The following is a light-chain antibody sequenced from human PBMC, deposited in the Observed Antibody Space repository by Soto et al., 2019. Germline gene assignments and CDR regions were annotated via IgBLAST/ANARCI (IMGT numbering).Light chain of an antibody. CDR1: PSNIGAGFD. Sequence: QSVLTQPPSVSGAPGQRITISCTGSPSNIGAGFDVHWYQQFPGTAPKLLIYTNRYRPSGVPDRFSGSRSGTSASLAITGLQAEDEADYYCQSYDSSLGYVFGTGTKLTVL. CDR2: TNR. V-gene: IGLV1-40*01. CDR3: QSYDSSLGYV. J-gene: IGLJ1*01.